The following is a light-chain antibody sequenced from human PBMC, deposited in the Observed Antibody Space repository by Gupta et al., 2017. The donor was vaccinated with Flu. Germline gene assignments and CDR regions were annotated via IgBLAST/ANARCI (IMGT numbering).Light chain of an antibody. CDR2: QAD. J-gene: IGLJ2*01. CDR1: ILGNKY. Sequence: SPGQTASSTCSGDILGNKYVCCDQQGPVQSHVLVIYQADKLPSGIPDLFSGSNSGNTATLTISGTQARDEADYDCQAGYGTTVVFGGGTKLTVL. V-gene: IGLV3-1*01. CDR3: QAGYGTTVV.